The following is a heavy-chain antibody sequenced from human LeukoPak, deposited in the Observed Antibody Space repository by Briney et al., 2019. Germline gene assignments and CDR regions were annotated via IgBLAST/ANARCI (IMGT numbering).Heavy chain of an antibody. CDR1: GGSISSGSYY. CDR3: ARRERYCSSTSCYAFDI. D-gene: IGHD2-2*01. Sequence: SETLSLTCTVSGGSISSGSYYWSWIRQPAGKGLEWIGRIYTSGSTNYNPSLKSRVTISVDTSKNQFSLKLSSVTAADTAVYYCARRERYCSSTSCYAFDIWGQGTMVTVSS. J-gene: IGHJ3*02. V-gene: IGHV4-61*02. CDR2: IYTSGST.